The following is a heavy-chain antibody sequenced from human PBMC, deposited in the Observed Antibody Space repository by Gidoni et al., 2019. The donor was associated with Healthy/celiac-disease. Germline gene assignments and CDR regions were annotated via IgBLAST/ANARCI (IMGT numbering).Heavy chain of an antibody. CDR3: ASGGGQQLTVDY. CDR1: GGSISSSSYY. D-gene: IGHD6-13*01. Sequence: QLQLQESGPGLVKPSETLSLTCTVSGGSISSSSYYWGWIRQPPGKGLEWIGSIYYSGSTYYNPSLKSRVTISVDTSKNQFSLKLSSVTAADTAVYYCASGGGQQLTVDYWGQGTLVTVSS. V-gene: IGHV4-39*01. J-gene: IGHJ4*02. CDR2: IYYSGST.